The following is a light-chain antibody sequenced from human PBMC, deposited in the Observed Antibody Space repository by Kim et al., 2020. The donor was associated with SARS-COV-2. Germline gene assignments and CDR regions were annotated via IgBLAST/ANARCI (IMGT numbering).Light chain of an antibody. CDR2: GAS. Sequence: ATLSVSPGERVPLPWRASQSVSSNLAWYRLNPGLAPRLLFYGASTRAAGIPARFSGSGSGTEFTLTISGLQSEDFAVYYCQHSGTFGQGTKVDIK. J-gene: IGKJ1*01. CDR3: QHSGT. V-gene: IGKV3-15*01. CDR1: QSVSSN.